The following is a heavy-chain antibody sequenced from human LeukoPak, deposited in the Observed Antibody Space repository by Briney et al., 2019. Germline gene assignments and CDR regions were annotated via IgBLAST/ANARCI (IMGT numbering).Heavy chain of an antibody. Sequence: SETLSLTCSVSGDSISTYYWSWIRQPPGKVLEWIGYVYYSGNTNYNPSLKSRLTISVDTSKNQFSLKLSSVTAADTAVYYCARVGAGSFDYWGQGSLVTVSS. D-gene: IGHD1-26*01. CDR3: ARVGAGSFDY. CDR1: GDSISTYY. J-gene: IGHJ4*02. V-gene: IGHV4-59*01. CDR2: VYYSGNT.